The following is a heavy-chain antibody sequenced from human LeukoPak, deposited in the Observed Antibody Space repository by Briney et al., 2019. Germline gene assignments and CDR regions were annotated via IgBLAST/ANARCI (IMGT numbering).Heavy chain of an antibody. Sequence: SETLSLTCTVSGNSFGDYYWSWIRQPAGKGLEWIGRIYTSGSTTYNPSLKSRVTMSVDTSKSQFSLNLMSVTAADTAVYYCARGGDYDILTGYYKAFDYWGQGTLVTVSS. J-gene: IGHJ4*02. CDR3: ARGGDYDILTGYYKAFDY. V-gene: IGHV4-4*07. CDR2: IYTSGST. CDR1: GNSFGDYY. D-gene: IGHD3-9*01.